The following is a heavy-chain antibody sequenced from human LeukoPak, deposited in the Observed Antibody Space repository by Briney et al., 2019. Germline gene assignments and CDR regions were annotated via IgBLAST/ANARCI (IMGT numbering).Heavy chain of an antibody. Sequence: GSLRLSCAASGFTFSSYSMNWVRQAPGKGLEWVSSISSSSSSYIYYADSVKGRFTVSRDNAKNSLYLQMNSLRAEDTAVYYCARDRCSGGSCYLDYWGQGTLVTVSS. J-gene: IGHJ4*02. CDR2: ISSSSSSYI. D-gene: IGHD2-15*01. V-gene: IGHV3-21*01. CDR1: GFTFSSYS. CDR3: ARDRCSGGSCYLDY.